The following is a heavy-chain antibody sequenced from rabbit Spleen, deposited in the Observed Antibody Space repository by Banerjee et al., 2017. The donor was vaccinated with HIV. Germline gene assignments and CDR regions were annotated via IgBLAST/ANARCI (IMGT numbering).Heavy chain of an antibody. D-gene: IGHD1-1*01. Sequence: QSVEESGGDLVKPGASLTLTCTASGFSFSPVNWIYWVRQAPGKGLEWIGTIYAGSTGTTDDAGWAKGRFTISKTSSTTVTLQMTSLTAADTATYFCARTYPTASGGYALTRLDLWGPGTLVTVS. J-gene: IGHJ3*01. CDR2: IYAGSTGTT. CDR3: ARTYPTASGGYALTRLDL. CDR1: GFSFSPVNW. V-gene: IGHV1S40*01.